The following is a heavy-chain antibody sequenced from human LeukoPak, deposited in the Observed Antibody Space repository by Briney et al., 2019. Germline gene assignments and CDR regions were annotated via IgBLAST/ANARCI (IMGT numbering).Heavy chain of an antibody. J-gene: IGHJ4*02. CDR1: GYTFTGYY. CDR2: INPNSGGT. V-gene: IGHV1-2*02. D-gene: IGHD6-19*01. CDR3: ARDSARINGYSSGWYPSDY. Sequence: ASVKVSCKASGYTFTGYYMHWVRQAPGQGLEWMGWINPNSGGTNYAQKFQGRVTMTRDMSTSTVYMELSSLRSEDTAVYYCARDSARINGYSSGWYPSDYWGQGTLVTVSS.